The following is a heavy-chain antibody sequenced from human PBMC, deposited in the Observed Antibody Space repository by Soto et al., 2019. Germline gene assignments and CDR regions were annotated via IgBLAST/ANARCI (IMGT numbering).Heavy chain of an antibody. V-gene: IGHV3-15*07. CDR2: IKSKTDGGTT. CDR3: TTTPYCSSTSCSLAYYYYGMDV. J-gene: IGHJ6*02. CDR1: GFTFSNAW. D-gene: IGHD2-2*01. Sequence: GGSLRLSCAASGFTFSNAWMNWVRQAPGKGLEWVGRIKSKTDGGTTDYAAPVKGRFTISRDDSKNTLYLQMNSLKTEDTAVYYCTTTPYCSSTSCSLAYYYYGMDVWGQGTTVTVSS.